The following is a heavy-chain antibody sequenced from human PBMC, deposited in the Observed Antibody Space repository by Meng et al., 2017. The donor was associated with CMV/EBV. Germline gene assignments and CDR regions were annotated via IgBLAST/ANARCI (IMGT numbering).Heavy chain of an antibody. CDR1: GGTFSSYT. CDR2: IIPILGIA. V-gene: IGHV1-69*04. CDR3: AREGIRYFGWLLPGYYFDY. D-gene: IGHD3-9*01. Sequence: SVKFSCKASGGTFSSYTISWVRQAPGQGLEWMGRIIPILGIANYAQEFQGRVTITADKSTSTAYMELSSLRSGDTAVFFCAREGIRYFGWLLPGYYFDYWGQGTLVTVSS. J-gene: IGHJ4*02.